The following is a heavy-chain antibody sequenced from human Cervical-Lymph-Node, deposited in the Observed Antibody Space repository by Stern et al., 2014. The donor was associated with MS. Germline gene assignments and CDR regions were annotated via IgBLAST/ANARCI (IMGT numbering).Heavy chain of an antibody. CDR3: ARSSTVTPNAFDI. J-gene: IGHJ3*02. Sequence: QVQLVESGSGLVKPSQTLSLTCAVSGGSISSGGYSWSWIRQPPGKGLEWIGYIYHSGSTYYNPSIKSRVTISVDRSKNQFSLKLSSVTAADTAVYYCARSSTVTPNAFDIWGQGTMVTVSS. CDR1: GGSISSGGYS. D-gene: IGHD4-17*01. CDR2: IYHSGST. V-gene: IGHV4-30-2*01.